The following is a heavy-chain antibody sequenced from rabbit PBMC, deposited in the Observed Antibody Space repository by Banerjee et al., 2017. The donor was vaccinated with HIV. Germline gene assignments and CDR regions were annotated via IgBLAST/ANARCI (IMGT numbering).Heavy chain of an antibody. J-gene: IGHJ4*01. CDR1: GFSFSSGYD. CDR2: IGTGDGNT. CDR3: ARYSTYGYPSYAYTFDL. V-gene: IGHV1S40*01. D-gene: IGHD7-1*01. Sequence: QSLEESGGDLVKPGASLTLTCTASGFSFSSGYDMCWVRQAPGKGLEWIACIGTGDGNTYYASWAKGRFTISKTSSTTVTLQMTSLTAADTATYFCARYSTYGYPSYAYTFDLWGPGTLVTVS.